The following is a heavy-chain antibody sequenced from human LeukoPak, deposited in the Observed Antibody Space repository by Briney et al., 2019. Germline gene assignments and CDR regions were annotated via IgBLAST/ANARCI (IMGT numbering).Heavy chain of an antibody. CDR2: ISGSGSST. CDR1: GFTFSSSA. D-gene: IGHD1-26*01. Sequence: PGGSLRLSCAASGFTFSSSAMSWVRQAPGKGLEWLSGISGSGSSTYYADSVKGRFTISRDNSKNTLYLQMNSLRAEDTAVYYCGKIEWELRKVFDIWGQGTMVTVSS. J-gene: IGHJ3*02. V-gene: IGHV3-23*01. CDR3: GKIEWELRKVFDI.